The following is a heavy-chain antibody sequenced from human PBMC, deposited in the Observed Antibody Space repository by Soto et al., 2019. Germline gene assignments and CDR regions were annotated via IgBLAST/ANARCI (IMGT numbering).Heavy chain of an antibody. Sequence: PSETLSLTCAVYGGSFSGYYWSWIRQPPGKGLEWIGEINHSGSTNYNPSLKSRVTISVDTSKNQFSLKLSSVTAADTAVYYCARAGGDIVATIRGAVNFDYWGQGTLVTVSS. CDR1: GGSFSGYY. CDR2: INHSGST. V-gene: IGHV4-34*01. D-gene: IGHD5-12*01. CDR3: ARAGGDIVATIRGAVNFDY. J-gene: IGHJ4*02.